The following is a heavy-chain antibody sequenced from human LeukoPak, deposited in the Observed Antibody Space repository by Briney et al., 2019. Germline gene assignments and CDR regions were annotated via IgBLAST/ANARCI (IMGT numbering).Heavy chain of an antibody. D-gene: IGHD3-22*01. CDR3: ARAMGSSCYYSSFNA. CDR2: LDWAGDE. V-gene: IGHV2-70*01. Sequence: SGPTLVHPTQLLTLTCTFSGFSLTTPGMSVAWIRQPPGKALEWLTLLDWAGDEYYTPSLKTRLSISTGTSKNQVFLTMSNMDPVDTATYFCARAMGSSCYYSSFNAWGQGTLVTVSS. CDR1: GFSLTTPGMS. J-gene: IGHJ4*02.